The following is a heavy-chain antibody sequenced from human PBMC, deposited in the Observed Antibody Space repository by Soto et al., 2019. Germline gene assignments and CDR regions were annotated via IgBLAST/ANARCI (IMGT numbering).Heavy chain of an antibody. V-gene: IGHV3-74*01. CDR3: AKVWDRSGYSYDFGY. CDR1: GFTLSSHW. CDR2: INSDGGST. J-gene: IGHJ4*02. D-gene: IGHD3-22*01. Sequence: PGGSLRLSCAASGFTLSSHWMHWVRQAPGKGLVWVSSINSDGGSTFSADSVKGRFNISRDNSKNTLYLQMNNLRPEDTAVYSCAKVWDRSGYSYDFGYWGLGALVTVSS.